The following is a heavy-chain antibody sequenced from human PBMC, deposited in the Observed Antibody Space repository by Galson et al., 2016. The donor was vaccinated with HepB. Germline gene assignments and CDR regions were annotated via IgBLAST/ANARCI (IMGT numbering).Heavy chain of an antibody. V-gene: IGHV3-21*01. D-gene: IGHD3-3*01. CDR3: ARDRSRFSSGYYTGARDVFAI. CDR2: ISSSSAYV. J-gene: IGHJ3*02. CDR1: GFSISTYT. Sequence: SLRLSCAASGFSISTYTMNWVRQAPGKGLEWISYISSSSAYVDYADLVKGRFTISRENAKNSLYLQMNSLRAEVTAVYYCARDRSRFSSGYYTGARDVFAIWGQGTVVTVSS.